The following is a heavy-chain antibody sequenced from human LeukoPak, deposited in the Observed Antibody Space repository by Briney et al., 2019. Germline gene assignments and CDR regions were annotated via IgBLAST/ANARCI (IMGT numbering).Heavy chain of an antibody. J-gene: IGHJ4*02. V-gene: IGHV4-59*08. CDR2: IYYSGST. Sequence: KSSETLSLTCTVSGGSISSYYWSWIRQPPGKGLEWIGYIYYSGSTNYNPSLKSRVTISVDTSKNQFSLKLSSVTAADTAVYYCARREGDRYYFNYWGREPLVTVSS. CDR1: GGSISSYY. D-gene: IGHD2-21*02. CDR3: ARREGDRYYFNY.